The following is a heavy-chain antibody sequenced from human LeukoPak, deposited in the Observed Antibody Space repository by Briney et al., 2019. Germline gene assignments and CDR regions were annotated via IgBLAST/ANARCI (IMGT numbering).Heavy chain of an antibody. D-gene: IGHD3-22*01. CDR2: IIPIFGTA. J-gene: IGHJ4*02. CDR3: ARGAQSMIVSKFDY. Sequence: SVKVSCKASGGTSSSYAISWVRQAPGQGLEWMGGIIPIFGTANYAQKFQGRVTITADESTSTAYMELSSLRSEDTAVYYCARGAQSMIVSKFDYWGQGTLVTVSS. V-gene: IGHV1-69*13. CDR1: GGTSSSYA.